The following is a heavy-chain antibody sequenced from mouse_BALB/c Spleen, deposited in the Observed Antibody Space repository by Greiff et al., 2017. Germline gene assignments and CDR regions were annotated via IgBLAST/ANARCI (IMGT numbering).Heavy chain of an antibody. D-gene: IGHD1-1*01. CDR3: ARGDYGSSWGFAY. Sequence: DVMLVESGGGLVKPGGSLKLSCAASGFTFSSYAMSWVRQTPEKRLEWVASISSGGSTYYPDSVKGRFTISRDNARNILYLQMSSLRSEDTAMYYCARGDYGSSWGFAYWGQGTLVTVSA. CDR2: ISSGGST. J-gene: IGHJ3*01. CDR1: GFTFSSYA. V-gene: IGHV5-6-5*01.